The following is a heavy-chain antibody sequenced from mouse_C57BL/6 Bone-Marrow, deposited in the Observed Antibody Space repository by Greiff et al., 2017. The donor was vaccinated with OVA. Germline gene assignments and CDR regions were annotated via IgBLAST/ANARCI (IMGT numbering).Heavy chain of an antibody. CDR1: GYAFSSSW. D-gene: IGHD2-2*01. J-gene: IGHJ2*01. CDR2: IYPGDGDT. CDR3: AIWLQDY. V-gene: IGHV1-82*01. Sequence: QVQLQQSGPELVKPGASVKISCKASGYAFSSSWMHWVKQRPGKGLEWIGRIYPGDGDTNYNGKFKGKATLTADKSSSTAYMQLSSLTSEDSAVYFCAIWLQDYWGQGTTLTVSS.